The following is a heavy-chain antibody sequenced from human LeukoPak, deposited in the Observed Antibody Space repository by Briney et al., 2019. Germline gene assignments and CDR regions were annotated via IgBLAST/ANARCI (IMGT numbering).Heavy chain of an antibody. Sequence: GGSLRLSCAASGFIFSSYWMNWVCQAPGKRLEWVANINQDGSEKNYVDSVKGRFTISRDNAKNSLYLQMNSLRAEDTAVYYCARYPSGYDRGFDYWGQRTLVTVSS. D-gene: IGHD5-12*01. J-gene: IGHJ4*02. CDR3: ARYPSGYDRGFDY. CDR1: GFIFSSYW. V-gene: IGHV3-7*04. CDR2: INQDGSEK.